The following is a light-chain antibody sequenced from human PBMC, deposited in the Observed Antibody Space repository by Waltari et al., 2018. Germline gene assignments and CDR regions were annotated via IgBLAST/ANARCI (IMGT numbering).Light chain of an antibody. CDR2: YAS. Sequence: ETVLTQSPATLSLSPGERATLSCRASEDVSIFLAWYQQKPGQAPRLLIYYASNRATGIPARFSGSGSGTDFTFTISSLEPEDFALYYCQQRRNWPPLTFGGGTKVE. CDR3: QQRRNWPPLT. CDR1: EDVSIF. V-gene: IGKV3-11*01. J-gene: IGKJ4*01.